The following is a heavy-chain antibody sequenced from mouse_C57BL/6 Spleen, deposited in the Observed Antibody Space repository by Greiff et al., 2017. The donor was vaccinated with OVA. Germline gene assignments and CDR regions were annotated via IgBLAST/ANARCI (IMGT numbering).Heavy chain of an antibody. V-gene: IGHV1-9*01. CDR2: ILPGSGST. CDR3: ARLFFDYYGSSYWCAY. D-gene: IGHD1-1*01. Sequence: VQLVESGAELMKPGASVKLSCKATGYTFTGYWIEWVKQRPGHGLEWIGEILPGSGSTNYNEKFKGKATFTADTSSNTAYMQLSSLTTEDSAIYYCARLFFDYYGSSYWCAYWGQGTLVTVSA. J-gene: IGHJ3*01. CDR1: GYTFTGYW.